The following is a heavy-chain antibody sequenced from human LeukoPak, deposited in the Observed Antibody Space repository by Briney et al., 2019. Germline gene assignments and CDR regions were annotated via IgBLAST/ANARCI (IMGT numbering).Heavy chain of an antibody. V-gene: IGHV3-30*02. CDR3: AKDRDYGDYPSAYYYYMDV. CDR2: IRYDGTNK. J-gene: IGHJ6*03. CDR1: GFTFSTYG. Sequence: GGSLRLSCAASGFTFSTYGIHWVRQAPGKGLEWVAFIRYDGTNKWYADSVKGRFTISRDNSKNMLYLQMNSLRAEDTAVYHCAKDRDYGDYPSAYYYYMDVWGKGTTVTVSS. D-gene: IGHD4-17*01.